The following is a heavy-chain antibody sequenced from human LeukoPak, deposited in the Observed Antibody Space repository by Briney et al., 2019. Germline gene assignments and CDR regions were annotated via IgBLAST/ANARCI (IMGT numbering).Heavy chain of an antibody. CDR1: GSSISSSSYY. V-gene: IGHV4-39*01. CDR2: IYYSGST. Sequence: SETLSLTCTVSGSSISSSSYYWGWIRQPPGKGLEWIGSIYYSGSTYYNPSLKSRVTISVDTSKNQFSLKLSSVTAADTAVYYCARGSGGGQNWFDPWGQGTLVTVSS. J-gene: IGHJ5*02. CDR3: ARGSGGGQNWFDP. D-gene: IGHD2-15*01.